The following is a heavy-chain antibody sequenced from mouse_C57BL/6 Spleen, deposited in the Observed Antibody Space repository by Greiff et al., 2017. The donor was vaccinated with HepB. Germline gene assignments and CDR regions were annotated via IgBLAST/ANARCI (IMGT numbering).Heavy chain of an antibody. CDR1: GYTFTSYW. D-gene: IGHD2-1*01. J-gene: IGHJ2*01. CDR2: IHPNSGST. Sequence: QVQLKQPGAELVKPGASVKLSCKASGYTFTSYWMHWVKQRPGQGLEWIGMIHPNSGSTNYNEKFKSKATLTVDKSSSTAYMQLSSLTSEDSAVYYCARIYYGNYTPYFDYWGQGTTLTVSS. V-gene: IGHV1-64*01. CDR3: ARIYYGNYTPYFDY.